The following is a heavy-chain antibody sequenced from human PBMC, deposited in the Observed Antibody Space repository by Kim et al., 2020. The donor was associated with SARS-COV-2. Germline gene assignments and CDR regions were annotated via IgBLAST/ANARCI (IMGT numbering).Heavy chain of an antibody. D-gene: IGHD1-26*01. CDR2: INPNNGGT. J-gene: IGHJ4*02. V-gene: IGHV1-2*06. CDR1: GYTFTGYS. Sequence: ASVKVSCKASGYTFTGYSMHWVRQAPGQGLAWMGRINPNNGGTIYAQKFQGRVTMTRDTSISTAYMELSSLRSDDTAVYYCARVPIVGPTGDFDYWGQGTLVTVSS. CDR3: ARVPIVGPTGDFDY.